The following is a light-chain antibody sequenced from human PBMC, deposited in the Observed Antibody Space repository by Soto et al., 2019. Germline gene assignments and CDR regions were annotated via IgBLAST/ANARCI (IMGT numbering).Light chain of an antibody. CDR3: QQRSNWPPLT. Sequence: EIVLTQSPATLSLSPGERATLSCRASQSVSSYLAWYQQKPGQAPRLLIYDASNRATGIPARFSGSGSGTDFTLTISSLEPEDFEVYYCQQRSNWPPLTFGPGTKVDIK. CDR1: QSVSSY. CDR2: DAS. J-gene: IGKJ3*01. V-gene: IGKV3-11*01.